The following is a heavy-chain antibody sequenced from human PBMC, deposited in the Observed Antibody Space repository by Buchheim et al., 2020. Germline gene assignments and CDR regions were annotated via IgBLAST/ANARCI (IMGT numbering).Heavy chain of an antibody. D-gene: IGHD2-21*01. J-gene: IGHJ2*01. CDR2: IYYSGST. CDR3: ARAPGVMGWYFDL. V-gene: IGHV4-31*03. Sequence: QVQLQESGPGLVKPSQTLSLTCTVSGGSISRGGYYWSWIRQHPGKGLEWIGYIYYSGSTYYNPSPTSRVTISVDTTKTQFSLKLSSVTAADTAVYYCARAPGVMGWYFDLWGRGTL. CDR1: GGSISRGGYY.